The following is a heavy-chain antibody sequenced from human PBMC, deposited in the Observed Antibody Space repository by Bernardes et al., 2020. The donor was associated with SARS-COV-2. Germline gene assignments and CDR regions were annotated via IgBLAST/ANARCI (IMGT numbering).Heavy chain of an antibody. CDR3: ARTFGDLFYYGMDV. D-gene: IGHD3-10*01. CDR1: GYTFTNYD. CDR2: VNPNSGNT. V-gene: IGHV1-8*01. J-gene: IGHJ6*02. Sequence: ASVKVSCRASGYTFTNYDINWVRQATGQGLEWMGRVNPNSGNTDYAQKFQGRFTMTRNTFTSTAYMELSSLRSEDTAIYYCARTFGDLFYYGMDVWGQGTTVTVSS.